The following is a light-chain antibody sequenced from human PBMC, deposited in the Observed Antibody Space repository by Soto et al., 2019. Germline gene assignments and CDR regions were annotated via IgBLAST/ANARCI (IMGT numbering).Light chain of an antibody. CDR1: SSDVGGYNY. J-gene: IGLJ2*01. V-gene: IGLV2-14*01. Sequence: QSALTQPASVSGSPGQSITISCTGTSSDVGGYNYVSWYQQHPGKAPKLMIYDVSNRPSGVSNRFSGSKSGNTASLTISGLQAEVEADYYCSSYTSSSTYVVFGGGTKVTVL. CDR2: DVS. CDR3: SSYTSSSTYVV.